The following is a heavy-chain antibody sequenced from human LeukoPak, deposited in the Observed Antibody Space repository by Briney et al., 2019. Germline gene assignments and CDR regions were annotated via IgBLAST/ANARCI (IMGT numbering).Heavy chain of an antibody. D-gene: IGHD1-7*01. CDR2: INRSGST. CDR3: ARGGDNWNSDFDY. V-gene: IGHV4-34*01. Sequence: PSETLSLTCAVYGGSFSGYYWSWIRQPPGKGLEWIGEINRSGSTNYNPSLKSRVTISVDTSKNQFSLKLSSVTAADTAVYYCARGGDNWNSDFDYWGQGTLVTVSS. J-gene: IGHJ4*02. CDR1: GGSFSGYY.